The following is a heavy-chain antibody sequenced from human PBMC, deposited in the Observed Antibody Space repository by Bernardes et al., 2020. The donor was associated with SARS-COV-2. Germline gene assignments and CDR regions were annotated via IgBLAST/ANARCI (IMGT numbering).Heavy chain of an antibody. CDR2: IETDGSVI. CDR3: ARDFGGASDY. Sequence: GGSLRLSCVASGLSSYWMHWVRQAPGKGLVWVSRIETDGSVIDYADSVRGRFTISRDNAKDTLYLQMDRLTADDTAVYYCARDFGGASDYWGQGTLVTVSS. V-gene: IGHV3-74*01. D-gene: IGHD2-21*01. J-gene: IGHJ4*02. CDR1: GLSSYW.